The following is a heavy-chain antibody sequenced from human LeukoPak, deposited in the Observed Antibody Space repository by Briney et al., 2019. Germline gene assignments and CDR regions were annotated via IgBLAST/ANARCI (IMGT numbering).Heavy chain of an antibody. CDR3: ARVTQTDYDFDY. CDR2: ISAYNGNT. D-gene: IGHD4-17*01. J-gene: IGHJ4*02. CDR1: GYAFTSYG. Sequence: ASVKVSCKASGYAFTSYGISWVRQAPGQGLEWMGWISAYNGNTDYAQKLQGRVTMTTDTSTSTAYMELRSLRSDDTAVYYCARVTQTDYDFDYWGQGTLVTVSS. V-gene: IGHV1-18*01.